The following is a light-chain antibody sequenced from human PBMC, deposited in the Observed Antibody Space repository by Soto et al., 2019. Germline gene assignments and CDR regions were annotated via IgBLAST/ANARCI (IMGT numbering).Light chain of an antibody. CDR1: SSNIGAGYD. V-gene: IGLV1-40*01. CDR3: QSYDCSLGGSV. CDR2: GNS. J-gene: IGLJ3*02. Sequence: QSVLTQPPSVSGAPGQRVTISCTGSSSNIGAGYDVHWYQQLPGTAPKLLIYGNSNRPSGVPDRVSGSKSGTSASRAITGLQAEDEADYYCQSYDCSLGGSVFGGGTKVTVL.